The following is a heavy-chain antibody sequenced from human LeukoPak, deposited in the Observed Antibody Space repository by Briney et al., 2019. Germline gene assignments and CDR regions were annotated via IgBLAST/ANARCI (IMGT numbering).Heavy chain of an antibody. V-gene: IGHV3-74*01. J-gene: IGHJ4*02. CDR1: GFTFSSYW. CDR2: INSDGSST. D-gene: IGHD4-17*01. Sequence: GGSLRLSCAASGFTFSSYWMHWVRQAPGKGLVWVSRINSDGSSTSYADSVKGRFTISRDNSKNTLYLQMNSLRAEDTAVYYCAKPRLGVTTAFDYWGQGTLVTVSS. CDR3: AKPRLGVTTAFDY.